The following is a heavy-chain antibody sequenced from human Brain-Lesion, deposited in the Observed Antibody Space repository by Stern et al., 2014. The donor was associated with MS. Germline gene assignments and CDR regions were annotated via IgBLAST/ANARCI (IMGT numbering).Heavy chain of an antibody. J-gene: IGHJ4*02. CDR3: ARHDSVPRPSQLYSARDRGPGYFDY. Sequence: QVQLQESGPGLVKPSETLSLTCTVSGGSLSSRTYYWAWIRQPPVKGLEWIGNIYYSGFTYSHPSRKSRVTISVDRSKNQCSRKLSSVTAADTAIYYWARHDSVPRPSQLYSARDRGPGYFDYWGQGTLVTVSS. CDR1: GGSLSSRTYY. V-gene: IGHV4-39*01. D-gene: IGHD1-26*01. CDR2: IYYSGFT.